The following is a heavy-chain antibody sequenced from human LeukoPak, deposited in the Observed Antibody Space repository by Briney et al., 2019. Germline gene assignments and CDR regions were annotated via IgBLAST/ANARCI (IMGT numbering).Heavy chain of an antibody. V-gene: IGHV4-59*08. CDR3: ARALYGGNLYFDY. J-gene: IGHJ4*02. D-gene: IGHD4-23*01. CDR1: GFTFSSYS. Sequence: GSLRLSCAASGFTFSSYSMNWVRQPPGKGLEWIGYIYYSGSTNYNPSLKSRVTISVDTSKNQFSLKLSSVTAADTAVYYCARALYGGNLYFDYWGQGTLVTVSS. CDR2: IYYSGST.